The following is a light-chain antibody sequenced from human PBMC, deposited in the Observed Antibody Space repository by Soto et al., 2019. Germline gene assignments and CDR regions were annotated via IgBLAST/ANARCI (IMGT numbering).Light chain of an antibody. CDR3: SSYTISSTRV. CDR1: SSDVGGYNY. V-gene: IGLV2-14*01. J-gene: IGLJ2*01. Sequence: QSVLTQPASVSGSPGQSITISCTGTSSDVGGYNYVSWYQQHPGKAPKLMIYEVSNRPSGVSNLFSGSKSGNTASLTISGLQVEDEADYYCSSYTISSTRVFGGGTKVTVL. CDR2: EVS.